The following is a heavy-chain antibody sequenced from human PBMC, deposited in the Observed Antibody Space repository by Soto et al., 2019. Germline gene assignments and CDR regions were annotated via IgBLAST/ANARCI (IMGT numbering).Heavy chain of an antibody. D-gene: IGHD3-22*01. CDR1: GFVFSSSW. Sequence: GGSLRLSCSASGFVFSSSWMHWVRQAPGKGLVWVSRINGDGSTTTYADFVKGRFTISRDNAKNTVTLQMNSLRAEDTAIYYCARINNYDSSGYYFIAFDMWGQGTMVTVSS. CDR3: ARINNYDSSGYYFIAFDM. J-gene: IGHJ3*02. V-gene: IGHV3-74*01. CDR2: INGDGSTT.